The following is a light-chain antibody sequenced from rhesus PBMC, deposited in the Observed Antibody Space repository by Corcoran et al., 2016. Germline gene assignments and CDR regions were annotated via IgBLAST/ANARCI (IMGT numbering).Light chain of an antibody. CDR3: MQTLQTPYS. Sequence: DIVMTQTPLSLPVTPGEPASISCRSSQSLLDSDGYTHLHWYLQKPGQSPQLLIYLGSHRASGGPDRFSGSGSGTDFTLKISRVEAEDVGVYYCMQTLQTPYSFGQGTKVEIK. J-gene: IGKJ2*01. V-gene: IGKV2-78*01. CDR1: QSLLDSDGYTH. CDR2: LGS.